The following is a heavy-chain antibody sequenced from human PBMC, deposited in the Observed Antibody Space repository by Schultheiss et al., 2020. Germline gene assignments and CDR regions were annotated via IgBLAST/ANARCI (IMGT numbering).Heavy chain of an antibody. D-gene: IGHD3-10*01. Sequence: GGSLKLSCAASGFTFSSYGMHWVRQAPGKGLEWVAVISYDGSNKYYADSVKGRFTISRDSSKNTLYLQMNSLRAEDTAVYYCAREHPYYHSPTDSKGPPEYWGQGNLGTGSS. CDR1: GFTFSSYG. V-gene: IGHV3-30*03. CDR2: ISYDGSNK. CDR3: AREHPYYHSPTDSKGPPEY. J-gene: IGHJ4*02.